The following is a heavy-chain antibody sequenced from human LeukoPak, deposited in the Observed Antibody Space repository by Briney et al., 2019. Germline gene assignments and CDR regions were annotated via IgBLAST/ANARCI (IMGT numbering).Heavy chain of an antibody. Sequence: GGSLRLSCAASGFTFSIYSMSWVRQAPGKGLEWVSYTSSSSGTIYYADSVKGRFTISRDNAKNSLYLQMNSLRAEDTAVYYCAREAYYYGSGSHEDYWGQGTLVTVSS. V-gene: IGHV3-48*04. D-gene: IGHD3-10*01. CDR2: TSSSSGTI. CDR1: GFTFSIYS. CDR3: AREAYYYGSGSHEDY. J-gene: IGHJ4*02.